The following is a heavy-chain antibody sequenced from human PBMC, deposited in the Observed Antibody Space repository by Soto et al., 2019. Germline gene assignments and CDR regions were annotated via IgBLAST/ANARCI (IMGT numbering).Heavy chain of an antibody. J-gene: IGHJ4*02. D-gene: IGHD3-22*01. Sequence: QVQLVESGGGVVQPGRSLRLSCAASGFTFSSYGMHWVRQAPGKGLEWVAVIWYDGSNKYYADSVKGRFTISRDNSKNTLYLQMNSLRAEDTAVYYCARDSWSNYYDSSGDYDYWGQGTLVTVSS. V-gene: IGHV3-33*01. CDR3: ARDSWSNYYDSSGDYDY. CDR1: GFTFSSYG. CDR2: IWYDGSNK.